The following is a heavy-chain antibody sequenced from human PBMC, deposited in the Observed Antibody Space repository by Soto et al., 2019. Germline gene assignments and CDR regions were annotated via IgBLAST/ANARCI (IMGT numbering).Heavy chain of an antibody. Sequence: GGSLRLSWAASGFTFSSHAMSWVRQAPGKGLEWVSAISGSGGSTYYADSVKGRFTISRDNSKNTLYLQMNSLRAEDTAVYYCAKPRGYSGYGWFDPWGQGTLVTVSS. D-gene: IGHD5-12*01. J-gene: IGHJ5*02. CDR2: ISGSGGST. CDR1: GFTFSSHA. CDR3: AKPRGYSGYGWFDP. V-gene: IGHV3-23*01.